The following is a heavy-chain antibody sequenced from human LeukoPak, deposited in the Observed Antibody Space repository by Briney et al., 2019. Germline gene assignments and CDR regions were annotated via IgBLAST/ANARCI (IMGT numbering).Heavy chain of an antibody. Sequence: GGSLRLSCAASGFTFSSHGMHWVRQAPGKGLEWVAVIWYDGSNKYYADSVKGRFTISRDNSKNTLYLQMNSLRAEDTAVYYCARGGCSSTSCPRPYYYYYMDVWGKGTTVTVSS. D-gene: IGHD2-2*01. J-gene: IGHJ6*03. CDR3: ARGGCSSTSCPRPYYYYYMDV. CDR1: GFTFSSHG. CDR2: IWYDGSNK. V-gene: IGHV3-33*01.